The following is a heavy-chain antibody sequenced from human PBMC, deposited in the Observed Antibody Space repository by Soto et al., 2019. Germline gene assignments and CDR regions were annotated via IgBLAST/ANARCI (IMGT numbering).Heavy chain of an antibody. CDR1: GFTFNTYG. V-gene: IGHV3-33*06. J-gene: IGHJ3*02. Sequence: QVQLVESGGDVVQPGRSLRLSCAASGFTFNTYGMHWVRQAPGKGLEWVAVIWYDGSKKYYVNSVKGRFSISRDNSKNTLYFQMNSLRDEDTAVYYCAKADANDALDIWGQGTMVIVSS. CDR2: IWYDGSKK. CDR3: AKADANDALDI.